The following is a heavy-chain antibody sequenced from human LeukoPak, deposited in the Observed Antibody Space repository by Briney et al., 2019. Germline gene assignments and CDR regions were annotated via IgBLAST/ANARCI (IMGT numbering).Heavy chain of an antibody. CDR3: ARAVEEEMVTRYYFDY. CDR1: GGSFSDYY. V-gene: IGHV4-34*01. J-gene: IGHJ4*02. CDR2: INHSGST. Sequence: PSETLSLTCAVYGGSFSDYYWSWIRQPPGKGLEWIGEINHSGSTNYNPSLKSRVTISVDTSKNQFSLKLISLTAADTAVYYCARAVEEEMVTRYYFDYWGQGTLVTVSS. D-gene: IGHD5-18*01.